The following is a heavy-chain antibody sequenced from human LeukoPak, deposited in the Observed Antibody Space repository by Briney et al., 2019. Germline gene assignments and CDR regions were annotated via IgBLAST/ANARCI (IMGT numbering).Heavy chain of an antibody. J-gene: IGHJ4*02. V-gene: IGHV3-11*01. Sequence: GESLRLSCAASGFTFSDYYMSWIRQAPGKGLEWVSYISSGSTIYYADSVKGRFTISRDNAKNSLYLQMNSLRAEDTAVYYCARDPPFDYWGQGTLVTVSS. CDR1: GFTFSDYY. CDR2: ISSGSTI. CDR3: ARDPPFDY.